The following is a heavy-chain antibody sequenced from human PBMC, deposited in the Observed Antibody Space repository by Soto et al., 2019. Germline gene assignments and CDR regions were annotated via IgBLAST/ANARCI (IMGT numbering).Heavy chain of an antibody. CDR3: ERDRYGGNSDY. CDR1: GFTFSSYW. J-gene: IGHJ4*02. Sequence: GGSLRLSCAASGFTFSSYWMSWVRQAPGKGLEWVANIKQDGSEKYYVDSVKGRFTISRDNAKNSLYLQMNSLRAEDTAVYYCERDRYGGNSDYWGQGTLVPVSS. CDR2: IKQDGSEK. V-gene: IGHV3-7*01. D-gene: IGHD2-21*02.